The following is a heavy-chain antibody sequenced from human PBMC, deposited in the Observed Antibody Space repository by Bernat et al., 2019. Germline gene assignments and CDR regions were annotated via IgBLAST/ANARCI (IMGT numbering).Heavy chain of an antibody. J-gene: IGHJ5*02. Sequence: EVQLVESGGGLVQPGGSLRLSCAASGFTFSSYWMSWVRQAPGKGLEWVVNIKQGGSEKYYVDSVKGRFTISSDNAKNSLYLQMNSLRAEDTAVYYCARDQGSSWYSLYNWFDPWGQGTLVTVSS. V-gene: IGHV3-7*04. CDR2: IKQGGSEK. CDR1: GFTFSSYW. D-gene: IGHD6-13*01. CDR3: ARDQGSSWYSLYNWFDP.